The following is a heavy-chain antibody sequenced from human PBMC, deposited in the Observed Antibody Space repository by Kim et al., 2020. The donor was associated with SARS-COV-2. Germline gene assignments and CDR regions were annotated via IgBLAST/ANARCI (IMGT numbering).Heavy chain of an antibody. CDR3: AAIDTAHVPGGI. Sequence: KYCVDSVKGRFTMSRDNAKNSLDLQMSSRRTEDAAIYYCAAIDTAHVPGGIWGQGTLVSVSS. D-gene: IGHD3-10*02. CDR2: K. V-gene: IGHV3-7*01. J-gene: IGHJ4*02.